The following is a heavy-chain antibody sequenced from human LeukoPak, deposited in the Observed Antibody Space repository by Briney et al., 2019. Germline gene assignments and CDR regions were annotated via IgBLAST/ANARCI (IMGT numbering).Heavy chain of an antibody. D-gene: IGHD4-11*01. CDR1: GFTFNNYA. J-gene: IGHJ5*02. CDR3: ARSFNYVGWFDP. Sequence: PGGSLRLSCAASGFTFNNYAMSWVRQAPGKGLEWVSYISRSSSPIYYADSVKGRFTISRDNAKNSLYLQMNSLRAEDTAVYYCARSFNYVGWFDPWGQGTLVTVSS. CDR2: ISRSSSPI. V-gene: IGHV3-48*01.